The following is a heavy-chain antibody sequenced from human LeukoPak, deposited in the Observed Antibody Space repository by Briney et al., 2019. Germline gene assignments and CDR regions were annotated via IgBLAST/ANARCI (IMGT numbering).Heavy chain of an antibody. CDR2: ISSSGSTI. CDR3: AKEYCSGGSCYSGY. Sequence: GGSLRLSCAASGFTFSDYYMSWIRQAPGKGLEWVSYISSSGSTIYYAVSVKGRFTISRDNAKNSLYLQMNSLRAEDTAVYHCAKEYCSGGSCYSGYWGQGALVTVSS. V-gene: IGHV3-11*01. J-gene: IGHJ4*02. D-gene: IGHD2-15*01. CDR1: GFTFSDYY.